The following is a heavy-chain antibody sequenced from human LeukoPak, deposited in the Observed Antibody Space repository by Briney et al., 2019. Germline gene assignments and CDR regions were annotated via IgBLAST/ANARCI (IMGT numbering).Heavy chain of an antibody. CDR2: ISGSGGIT. D-gene: IGHD1-26*01. J-gene: IGHJ3*02. Sequence: GGSPRLSCAASGFTFSSYAMSWFRQAPGKGLEWVSTISGSGGITYYADSVKGRFTISRDNSKNTLYLQMNSLRAEDTAVYYCARASHSGSDAFDIWGQGTMVTVSS. CDR1: GFTFSSYA. CDR3: ARASHSGSDAFDI. V-gene: IGHV3-23*01.